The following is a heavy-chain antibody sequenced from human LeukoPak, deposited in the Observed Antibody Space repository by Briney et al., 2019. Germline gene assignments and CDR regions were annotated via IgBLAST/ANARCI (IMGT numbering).Heavy chain of an antibody. CDR2: IKQDGSEK. Sequence: GGSLRLSCAASGFTFSSYWMSWVRQAPGKGLEWVANIKQDGSEKYYVASVKGRFTISRDNAKNSLYLQMNSLRVEDTAVYYCARVRDYDYVWGSYRFSGYDYWGQGTLVTVSS. J-gene: IGHJ4*02. D-gene: IGHD3-16*02. V-gene: IGHV3-7*01. CDR3: ARVRDYDYVWGSYRFSGYDY. CDR1: GFTFSSYW.